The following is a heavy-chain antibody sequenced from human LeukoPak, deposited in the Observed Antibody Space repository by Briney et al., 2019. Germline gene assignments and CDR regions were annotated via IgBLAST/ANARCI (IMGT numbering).Heavy chain of an antibody. Sequence: GGSLRLSCAASGFTFSSYDMRWVRQATGKGLEWVSAIGTAGDTYYPGSVKGRFTISRENAKNSLYLQMNSLRAGDTAVYYCARRGLGYYYMDVWGKGTTVTVSS. CDR3: ARRGLGYYYMDV. CDR2: IGTAGDT. D-gene: IGHD3-16*01. CDR1: GFTFSSYD. V-gene: IGHV3-13*01. J-gene: IGHJ6*03.